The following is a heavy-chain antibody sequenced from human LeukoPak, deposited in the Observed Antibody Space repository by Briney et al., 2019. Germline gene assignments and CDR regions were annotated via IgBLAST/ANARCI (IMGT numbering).Heavy chain of an antibody. J-gene: IGHJ3*02. V-gene: IGHV3-21*01. D-gene: IGHD6-13*01. Sequence: GGSLRLSCAASGFTFSSYSMNWVRQAPGKGLEWVSSISSSSRYIYYADSVKGRFTISRDNAKNSLYLQMNSLRAEDTAVYYCARDGYEAAPDAFDIWGQGTMVTVSS. CDR2: ISSSSRYI. CDR1: GFTFSSYS. CDR3: ARDGYEAAPDAFDI.